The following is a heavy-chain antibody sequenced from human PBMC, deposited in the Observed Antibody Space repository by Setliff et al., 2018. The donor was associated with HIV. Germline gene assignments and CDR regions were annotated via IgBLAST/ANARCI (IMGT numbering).Heavy chain of an antibody. V-gene: IGHV4-38-2*02. CDR1: GYSLTSGYY. J-gene: IGHJ6*02. D-gene: IGHD6-13*01. Sequence: SETLSLTCGVSGYSLTSGYYWGWIRQPPGKGLEWIGSIHDSGRTYYNPSLKSRVTISVDTSKNQFSLRMNSVTAAYTAVYYCATDTSISWFYHWGQGTTVTVSS. CDR3: ATDTSISWFYH. CDR2: IHDSGRT.